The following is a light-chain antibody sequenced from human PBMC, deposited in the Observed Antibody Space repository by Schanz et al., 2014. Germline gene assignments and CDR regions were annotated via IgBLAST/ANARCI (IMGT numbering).Light chain of an antibody. CDR1: SSDVGRYNL. V-gene: IGLV2-23*02. J-gene: IGLJ2*01. CDR3: SAYVPGXXXVA. CDR2: GVS. Sequence: QSALTQPASVSGSPGQSITISCTATSSDVGRYNLVSWYQQHPGKATKLIIHGVSDRPSGISNRFSGSKSANTASLATPAXXXXDEDDYYCSAYVPGXXXVAFGGGXXLTVL.